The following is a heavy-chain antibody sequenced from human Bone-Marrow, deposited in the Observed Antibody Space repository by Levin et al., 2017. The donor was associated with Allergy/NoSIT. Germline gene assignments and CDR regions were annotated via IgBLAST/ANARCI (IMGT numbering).Heavy chain of an antibody. CDR3: AKEGNGDEAGIDY. J-gene: IGHJ4*02. CDR2: ISYDGSNK. V-gene: IGHV3-30*18. D-gene: IGHD4-17*01. Sequence: GGSLRLSCAASGFTFSSYGMHWVRQAPGKGLEWVAVISYDGSNKYYADSVKGRFTISRDNSKNTLYLQMNSLRAEDTAVYYCAKEGNGDEAGIDYWGQGTLVTVSS. CDR1: GFTFSSYG.